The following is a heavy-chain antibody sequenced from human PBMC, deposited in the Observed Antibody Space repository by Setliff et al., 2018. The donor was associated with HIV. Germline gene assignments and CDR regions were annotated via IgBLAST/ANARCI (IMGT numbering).Heavy chain of an antibody. V-gene: IGHV4-59*11. J-gene: IGHJ3*02. CDR3: ARYKCINFACVGFDI. CDR1: RDSINGHW. CDR2: IHYSGIT. Sequence: SETLSLTCTVSRDSINGHWWSWIRQPPGKGLEWTGSIHYSGITHYNPSLKSRLTMSVDTSKNQVSLKLTSVTAADAAVYYCARYKCINFACVGFDIWGQGTVVTVSS. D-gene: IGHD3-9*01.